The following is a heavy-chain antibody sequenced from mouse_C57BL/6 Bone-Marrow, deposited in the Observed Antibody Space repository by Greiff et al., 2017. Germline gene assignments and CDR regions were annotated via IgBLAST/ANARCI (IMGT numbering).Heavy chain of an antibody. D-gene: IGHD4-1*01. V-gene: IGHV1-69*01. Sequence: QVHVKQPGAELVMPGASVKLSCKASGYTFTSYWMHWVKQRPGQGLEWIGEIDPSDSYTNYNQKFKGKSTLTVDKSSSTAYMQLSSLTSEDSAVYYCARWEDWDSWFAYWGQGTLVTVSA. CDR1: GYTFTSYW. CDR3: ARWEDWDSWFAY. J-gene: IGHJ3*01. CDR2: IDPSDSYT.